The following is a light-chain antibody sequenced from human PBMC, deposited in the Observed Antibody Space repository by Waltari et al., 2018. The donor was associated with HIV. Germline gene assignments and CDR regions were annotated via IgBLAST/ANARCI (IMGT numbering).Light chain of an antibody. Sequence: AIQMTQSPPSLSASVGERVTITCRASQDIGNDLGWYQQKPGKAPKLLIFSASRLQSGIPSRFSGSGSGTDFTLTINSLRPEDFATYWCLQDFNYPRTFGQGTQVEMK. CDR2: SAS. CDR1: QDIGND. J-gene: IGKJ1*01. V-gene: IGKV1-6*01. CDR3: LQDFNYPRT.